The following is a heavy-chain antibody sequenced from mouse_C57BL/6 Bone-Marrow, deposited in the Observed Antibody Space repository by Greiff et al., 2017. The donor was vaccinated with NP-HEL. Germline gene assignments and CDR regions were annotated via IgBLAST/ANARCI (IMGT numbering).Heavy chain of an antibody. Sequence: QVQLQQSGPELVKPGASVKISCKASGYAFSSSWMNWVKQRPGKGLEWIGRIYPGDGDTNYNGKFKGKATLTADKSSSTAYMQLSSLTSEDSAVYFCARELLRWYWDYWGQGTTLTVSS. D-gene: IGHD1-1*01. CDR2: IYPGDGDT. CDR1: GYAFSSSW. J-gene: IGHJ2*01. CDR3: ARELLRWYWDY. V-gene: IGHV1-82*01.